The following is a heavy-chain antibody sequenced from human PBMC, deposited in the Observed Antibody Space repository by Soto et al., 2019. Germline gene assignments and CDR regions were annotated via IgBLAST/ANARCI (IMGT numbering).Heavy chain of an antibody. CDR2: IYPGDSDT. CDR3: ARLPGYYDSSAPIEY. J-gene: IGHJ4*02. CDR1: GYSFTSYW. V-gene: IGHV5-51*01. D-gene: IGHD3-22*01. Sequence: GESLKISGNGSGYSFTSYWIGWVRQMPGKGLEWMGIIYPGDSDTRYSPSFQGQVTISADQSISTAYLQWSSLKASDTAMYYCARLPGYYDSSAPIEYWGQGTLVTVS.